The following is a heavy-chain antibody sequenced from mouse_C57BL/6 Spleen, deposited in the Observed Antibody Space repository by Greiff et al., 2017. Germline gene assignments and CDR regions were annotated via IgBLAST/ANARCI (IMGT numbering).Heavy chain of an antibody. V-gene: IGHV1-61*01. CDR2: IYPSDSDT. J-gene: IGHJ2*01. Sequence: QVQLQQPGAELVRPGSSVKLSCKASGYTFTSYWLDWLKQRPGQGLEWIGNIYPSDSDTHYNQKFTDKATLTVDKSSSTAYMQLSSLTSEDSAVYYCAREGHYYGDYWGQGTTLTVSS. D-gene: IGHD1-2*01. CDR3: AREGHYYGDY. CDR1: GYTFTSYW.